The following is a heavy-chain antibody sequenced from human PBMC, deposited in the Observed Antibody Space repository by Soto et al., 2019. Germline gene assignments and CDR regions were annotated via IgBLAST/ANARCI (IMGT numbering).Heavy chain of an antibody. CDR2: IFSDGST. CDR3: ARAGNGLGWGRFDR. CDR1: GFTVTNNY. Sequence: EVQLVETGGGLIQPGGSLRLSCAASGFTVTNNYMNWVRQAPGKGLEWVSSIFSDGSTYYVDSVKGRFTISRDNSKDTLDLQMNGLRVEDTAVYYCARAGNGLGWGRFDRWGQGTLVTVSS. J-gene: IGHJ4*02. V-gene: IGHV3-53*02. D-gene: IGHD2-21*02.